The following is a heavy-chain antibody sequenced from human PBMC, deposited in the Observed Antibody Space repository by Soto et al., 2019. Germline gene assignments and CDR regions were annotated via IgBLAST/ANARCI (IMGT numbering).Heavy chain of an antibody. V-gene: IGHV1-8*01. J-gene: IGHJ4*02. CDR1: GYTFTSYD. D-gene: IGHD6-13*01. CDR3: ARGGTAAGYDL. Sequence: ASVKVSCKASGYTFTSYDINWVRQATGQGLEWMGWMNPNSGNTGYAQKFQGRVTMTRNTFISTAYMELSSLGSDETAVDYCARGGTAAGYDLWGQGTLVTVSS. CDR2: MNPNSGNT.